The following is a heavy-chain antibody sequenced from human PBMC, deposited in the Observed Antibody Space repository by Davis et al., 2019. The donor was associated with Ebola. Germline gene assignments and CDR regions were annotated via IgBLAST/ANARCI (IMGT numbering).Heavy chain of an antibody. D-gene: IGHD2-2*01. CDR2: ISSSSSYI. CDR1: GFTFSSYE. V-gene: IGHV3-21*01. Sequence: GGSLRLSCAASGFTFSSYEMNWVRQAPGKGLEWVSSISSSSSYIYYADSVKGRFTISRDNAKNSLYLQMNSLRAEDTAVYYCARSVPAAALALDYWGQGTLVTVSS. J-gene: IGHJ4*02. CDR3: ARSVPAAALALDY.